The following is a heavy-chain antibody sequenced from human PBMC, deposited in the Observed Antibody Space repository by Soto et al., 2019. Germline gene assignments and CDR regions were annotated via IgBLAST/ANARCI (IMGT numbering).Heavy chain of an antibody. D-gene: IGHD6-13*01. CDR2: ISTYNGNT. CDR3: ARDPGHSTTWHQAFDI. Sequence: ASVKVSCKASGYTFTSYGISWVRQAPGQGPEWMGRISTYNGNTNYVQKLQGRVTMTTDTSTNTAYMELRSLRYDDTAVYYCARDPGHSTTWHQAFDIWGQGTLVTVSS. V-gene: IGHV1-18*01. J-gene: IGHJ3*02. CDR1: GYTFTSYG.